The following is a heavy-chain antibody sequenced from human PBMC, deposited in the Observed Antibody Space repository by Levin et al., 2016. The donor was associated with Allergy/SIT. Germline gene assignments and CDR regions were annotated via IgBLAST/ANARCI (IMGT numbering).Heavy chain of an antibody. CDR2: ISSSNSYI. D-gene: IGHD2-15*01. J-gene: IGHJ4*02. CDR3: ARDREPNCSGGRCSSFEY. V-gene: IGHV3-21*01. Sequence: GESLKISCAASGFTFSSYTMSWVRQAPGKGLEWVSSISSSNSYIYYRDSMKGRFTVSRHNAQNSLYLQMNSLRGEDTAIYYCARDREPNCSGGRCSSFEYWGRGSPGLRLL. CDR1: GFTFSSYT.